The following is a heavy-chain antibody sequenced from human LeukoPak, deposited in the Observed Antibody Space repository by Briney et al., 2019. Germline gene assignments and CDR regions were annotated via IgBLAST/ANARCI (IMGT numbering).Heavy chain of an antibody. J-gene: IGHJ4*02. CDR1: GYSICSGYY. Sequence: PSETMSLTCAVSGYSICSGYYWGWIRQPPGKGLEWVGSIYHSGSTYYKPSLKSRVTISVDTSKNQFSLKLSSVTAADTAVYYCASDNNCRYLGGPFDYWGQGTLVTVSS. V-gene: IGHV4-38-2*01. CDR2: IYHSGST. CDR3: ASDNNCRYLGGPFDY. D-gene: IGHD3-16*01.